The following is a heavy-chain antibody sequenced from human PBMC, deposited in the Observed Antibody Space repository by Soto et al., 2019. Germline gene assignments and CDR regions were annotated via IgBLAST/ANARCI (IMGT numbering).Heavy chain of an antibody. CDR1: GFSLSATGAG. CDR2: IYWDDDT. CDR3: AHCEPAGSFDS. Sequence: QITLKESGPTLVRPTQTLTLTCTFSGFSLSATGAGVAWIRQPPGKALAWLALIYWDDDTFYSQSLKTRLTITNDTSKNQVVLTMTNLDPVDTATSYCAHCEPAGSFDSWGQGTLVTVSS. J-gene: IGHJ4*02. V-gene: IGHV2-5*02.